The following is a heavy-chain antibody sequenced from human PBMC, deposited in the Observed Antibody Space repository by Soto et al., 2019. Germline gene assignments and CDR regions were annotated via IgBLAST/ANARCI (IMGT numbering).Heavy chain of an antibody. D-gene: IGHD6-19*01. CDR3: VQTTGWPGFDF. V-gene: IGHV3-53*01. Sequence: EVQLVESGGGLIQPGGSLRLSCAASGFAVSSKYMTWVCQAPGKGLEWVSVIYGGGTTYYADSVKGRFTISRDTSKNTLYLQMNSLRAEETTVYYCVQTTGWPGFDFWGQGTLVTVSS. CDR1: GFAVSSKY. CDR2: IYGGGTT. J-gene: IGHJ4*02.